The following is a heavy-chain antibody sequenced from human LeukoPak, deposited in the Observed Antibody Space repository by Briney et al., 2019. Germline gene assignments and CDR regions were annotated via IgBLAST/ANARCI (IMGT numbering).Heavy chain of an antibody. CDR2: INSDGSRT. Sequence: PGGSLRLSCAASGFTFSSYWMHWVRQAPGKGLVWVSRINSDGSRTSYADSVKGRFTISRDNSKNTLYLQMNSLRAEDTAVYYCARLHSYGLFYFDYWGQGTLVTVSS. CDR1: GFTFSSYW. J-gene: IGHJ4*02. V-gene: IGHV3-74*01. CDR3: ARLHSYGLFYFDY. D-gene: IGHD5-18*01.